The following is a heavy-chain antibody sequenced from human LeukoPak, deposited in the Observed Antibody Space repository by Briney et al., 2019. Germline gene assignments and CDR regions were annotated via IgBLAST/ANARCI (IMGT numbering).Heavy chain of an antibody. D-gene: IGHD3-9*01. CDR3: ASDELRYPLD. CDR2: IWYDGSQR. V-gene: IGHV3-33*01. Sequence: PGRSLRLSCAASGFTFSSYGIHWVRQAPGKGLEWVAVIWYDGSQRHYADSVKGRFTISRDNSKKTVYLQMNSLRAEDTAVYYCASDELRYPLDWGQGTLVTVSS. CDR1: GFTFSSYG. J-gene: IGHJ4*02.